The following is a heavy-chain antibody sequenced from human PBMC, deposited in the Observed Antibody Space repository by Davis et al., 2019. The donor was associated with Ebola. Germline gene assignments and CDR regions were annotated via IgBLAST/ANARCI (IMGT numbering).Heavy chain of an antibody. V-gene: IGHV3-11*06. J-gene: IGHJ4*02. Sequence: GESLQISCAASGFTFSDYYMSWIRQAPGKGLEWVSDISSSSTYTNYADSVKGRFTISRDNAKNSLYLQMNSLRVEDTAVYYCVRDNGYSSGWGQGTLVTVSS. CDR1: GFTFSDYY. D-gene: IGHD6-19*01. CDR2: ISSSSTYT. CDR3: VRDNGYSSG.